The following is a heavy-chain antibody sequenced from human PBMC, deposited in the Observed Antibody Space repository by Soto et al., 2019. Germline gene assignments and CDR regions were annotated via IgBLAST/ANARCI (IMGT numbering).Heavy chain of an antibody. V-gene: IGHV1-8*01. CDR3: ALLLEWYSAHAFDI. D-gene: IGHD3-3*01. J-gene: IGHJ3*02. CDR1: GYTFTSYD. Sequence: ASVKVSCKASGYTFTSYDINWVRQATGQGLEWMGWMNPNSGNTGYAQKFQGRVTMTRNTSIRTAYMELSSLRSEDTAVYYCALLLEWYSAHAFDIWGQETMVTVSS. CDR2: MNPNSGNT.